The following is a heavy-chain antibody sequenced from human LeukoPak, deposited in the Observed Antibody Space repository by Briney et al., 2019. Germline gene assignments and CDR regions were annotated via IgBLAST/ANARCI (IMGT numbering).Heavy chain of an antibody. CDR3: ARDGYSGYDWVY. J-gene: IGHJ4*02. V-gene: IGHV1-18*04. CDR2: ISAYNGNT. CDR1: GYTFTSYD. Sequence: ASVKVSCKASGYTFTSYDISWVRQAPGQGLEWMGWISAYNGNTNYAQKLQGRVTVTTDTSTRTVYMELRSLRSDDTAVYYCARDGYSGYDWVYWGQGTLVTVSS. D-gene: IGHD5-12*01.